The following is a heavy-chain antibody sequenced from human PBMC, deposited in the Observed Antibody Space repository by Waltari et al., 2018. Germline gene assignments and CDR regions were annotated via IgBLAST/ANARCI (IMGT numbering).Heavy chain of an antibody. J-gene: IGHJ4*02. CDR1: GASFSGYY. Sequence: QVQLQQWGAGLLKPSETLSLTCAVYGASFSGYYWSWIRQPPGKGLEWIGEINHSGSTNYNPSLKSRVTISVDTSKNQFSLKLSSVTAADTAVYYCARAGLDYWGQGTLVTVSS. CDR2: INHSGST. V-gene: IGHV4-34*01. CDR3: ARAGLDY.